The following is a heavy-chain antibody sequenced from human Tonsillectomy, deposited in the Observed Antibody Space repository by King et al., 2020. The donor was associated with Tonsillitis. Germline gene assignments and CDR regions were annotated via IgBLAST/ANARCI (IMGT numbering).Heavy chain of an antibody. J-gene: IGHJ4*02. D-gene: IGHD5-18*01. Sequence: VQLVQSGAEVKKPGASVKVSCKASGYTFTSFGISWVRQAPGQGLEWMGWISAYNGNTNYAQKFQGRVTLTTDTSTSTGYMELRTLRSDDTAVYYCARGPPRVYIYGCVGCFADWGQGTLVTVSS. CDR3: ARGPPRVYIYGCVGCFAD. CDR2: ISAYNGNT. CDR1: GYTFTSFG. V-gene: IGHV1-18*01.